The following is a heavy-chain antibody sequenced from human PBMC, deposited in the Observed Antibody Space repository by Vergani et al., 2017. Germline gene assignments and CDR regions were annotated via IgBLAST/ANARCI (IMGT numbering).Heavy chain of an antibody. J-gene: IGHJ4*02. CDR2: INTIDSKI. D-gene: IGHD2-21*01. V-gene: IGHV5-51*01. CDR1: ESSFISNE. Sequence: EVMLVQSGAEVKKPGESLKISCKYSESSFISNEIAWVRQMSGKGLQWMGNINTIDSKIAYSPSFQGQAIMSLDKSITTAYLQWRSLKASDTAIYYCKRHVPCGDGACLHFDHWGQGTQVTVSS. CDR3: KRHVPCGDGACLHFDH.